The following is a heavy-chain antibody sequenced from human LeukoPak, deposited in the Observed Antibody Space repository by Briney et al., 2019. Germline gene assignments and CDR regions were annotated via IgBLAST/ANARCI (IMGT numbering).Heavy chain of an antibody. CDR1: GYSISSGYY. J-gene: IGHJ5*02. CDR3: ARGGSRITMVRGVDNWFDP. CDR2: IYHSGST. D-gene: IGHD3-10*01. Sequence: SETLSLTCTVSGYSISSGYYWGWIRQPPGKGLEWIGSIYHSGSTYYNPSLKSRVTISVDTSKNQFSLKLSSVTAADTAVYYCARGGSRITMVRGVDNWFDPWGQGTLVTVSS. V-gene: IGHV4-38-2*02.